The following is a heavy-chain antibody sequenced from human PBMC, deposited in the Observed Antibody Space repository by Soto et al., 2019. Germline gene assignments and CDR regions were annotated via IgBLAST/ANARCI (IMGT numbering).Heavy chain of an antibody. Sequence: GGSLRLSCTASRFTVSNDWMSWVRQAPGKGLEWVANINQDGSEKNYVDSVKGRFTISRDNAKNSVYLQMNSLRAEDTAVYYCARDIGWRQLDYWGQGTLVTVSS. CDR3: ARDIGWRQLDY. CDR2: INQDGSEK. J-gene: IGHJ4*02. CDR1: RFTVSNDW. D-gene: IGHD6-19*01. V-gene: IGHV3-7*03.